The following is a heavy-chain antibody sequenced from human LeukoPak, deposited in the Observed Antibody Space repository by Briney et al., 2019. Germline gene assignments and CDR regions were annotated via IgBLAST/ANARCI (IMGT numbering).Heavy chain of an antibody. Sequence: GGSLRLSCAASGFTFSSYSMNWVRQAPGKGLEWVSYISSSSSTIYYADSVKGRFTISRDNAKNSLYLQMNSLRAEDTAVYYCARDGCSSTSCYCDYWGQGTLVTVSS. D-gene: IGHD2-2*01. V-gene: IGHV3-48*01. CDR2: ISSSSSTI. J-gene: IGHJ4*02. CDR3: ARDGCSSTSCYCDY. CDR1: GFTFSSYS.